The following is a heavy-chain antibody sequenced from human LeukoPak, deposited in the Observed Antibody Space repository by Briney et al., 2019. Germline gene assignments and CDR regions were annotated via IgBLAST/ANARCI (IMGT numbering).Heavy chain of an antibody. D-gene: IGHD4/OR15-4a*01. CDR3: SASRPHYGDYYGLDV. V-gene: IGHV3-30*03. CDR2: ISYDGSHK. CDR1: GLTFSSYG. J-gene: IGHJ6*02. Sequence: GGSLRLSCAASGLTFSSYGMHWVRPAPGKGLEWVAVISYDGSHKYSADSVKGRFTISRDNSKNTLYLQMNSLRTEDTAVYFCSASRPHYGDYYGLDVWGHGTTVTVSS.